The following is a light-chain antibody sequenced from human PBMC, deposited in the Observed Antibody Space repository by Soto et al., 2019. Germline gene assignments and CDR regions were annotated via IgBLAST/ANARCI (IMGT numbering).Light chain of an antibody. Sequence: EIVLTQSPATLSLSPGVRATLSCRASQSVSTYLAWYRQKPGQAPRLLIYDASNRATGIPARFSGSGSGTDFTLTISSLEPEDFALYYCQQRSNWPPEVTFGQGTRLEI. CDR1: QSVSTY. V-gene: IGKV3-11*01. J-gene: IGKJ5*01. CDR3: QQRSNWPPEVT. CDR2: DAS.